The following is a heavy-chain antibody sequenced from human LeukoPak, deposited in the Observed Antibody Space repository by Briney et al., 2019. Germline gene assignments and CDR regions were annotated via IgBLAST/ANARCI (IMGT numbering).Heavy chain of an antibody. D-gene: IGHD6-19*01. Sequence: GGSLRLSCAASGFTFSSYAMHWVRQAPGKGLEWVAVISYDGSNKYHADSVKGRFTISRDNSKNTLYLQMNSLRAEDTAVYYCAREIAVAGSDYYYGMDVWGQGTTVTVSS. V-gene: IGHV3-30*04. CDR2: ISYDGSNK. CDR1: GFTFSSYA. J-gene: IGHJ6*02. CDR3: AREIAVAGSDYYYGMDV.